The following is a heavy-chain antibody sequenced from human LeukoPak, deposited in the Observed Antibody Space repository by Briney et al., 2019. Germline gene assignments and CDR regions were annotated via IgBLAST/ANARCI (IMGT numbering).Heavy chain of an antibody. V-gene: IGHV1-69*13. D-gene: IGHD3-22*01. CDR2: IIPIFGTA. CDR3: ARDYDSSGSAGV. Sequence: SVTVSCKASGGTFSSYAISWVRQAPGQGLEWMGGIIPIFGTANYAQKFQGRVTITADESTSTAYMELSSLRSEDTAVYYCARDYDSSGSAGVWGQGTLVTVSS. CDR1: GGTFSSYA. J-gene: IGHJ4*02.